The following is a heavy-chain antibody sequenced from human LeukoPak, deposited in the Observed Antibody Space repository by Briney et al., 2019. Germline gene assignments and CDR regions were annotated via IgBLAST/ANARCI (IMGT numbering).Heavy chain of an antibody. J-gene: IGHJ3*02. D-gene: IGHD3-16*01. V-gene: IGHV1-2*02. Sequence: ASVKVSCKASGYIITGYYMHWVRHAPGQGLEWMGWITPKNGGTNYAQKFHGSVTITSDTSMSSVYMELTSLNSDATVAYYCARLINGGRAFDIWGQGTVVTVSS. CDR3: ARLINGGRAFDI. CDR2: ITPKNGGT. CDR1: GYIITGYY.